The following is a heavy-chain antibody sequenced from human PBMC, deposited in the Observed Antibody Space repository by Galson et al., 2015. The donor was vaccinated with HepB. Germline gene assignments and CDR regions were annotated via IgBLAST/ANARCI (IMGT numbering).Heavy chain of an antibody. CDR3: ARDRGIVVVPAAIRGYYYYMDV. D-gene: IGHD2-2*02. CDR2: IWYDGSNK. CDR1: GFTLSSYG. Sequence: SLRLSCAASGFTLSSYGMHWVRQAPGKGLEWVAVIWYDGSNKYYADSVKGRFTISRDNSKNTLYLQMNSLRAEDTAVYYCARDRGIVVVPAAIRGYYYYMDVWGKGTTVTVSS. J-gene: IGHJ6*03. V-gene: IGHV3-33*01.